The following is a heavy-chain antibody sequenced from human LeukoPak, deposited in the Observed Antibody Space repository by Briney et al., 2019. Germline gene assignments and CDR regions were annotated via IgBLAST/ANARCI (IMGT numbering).Heavy chain of an antibody. J-gene: IGHJ6*02. D-gene: IGHD3-9*01. CDR3: ARADYDILTGYDPWYYGMDV. CDR1: GYTFTGYY. V-gene: IGHV1-2*04. Sequence: RASVKVSCKASGYTFTGYYMHWVRQAPGQGLEWVGWINPNSGGTNYAQKFQGWVTMTRDTSISTAYMELSRLRSDDTAVYYCARADYDILTGYDPWYYGMDVWGQGTTVTVSS. CDR2: INPNSGGT.